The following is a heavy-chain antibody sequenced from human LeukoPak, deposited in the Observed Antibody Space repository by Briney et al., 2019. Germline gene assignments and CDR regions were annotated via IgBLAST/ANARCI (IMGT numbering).Heavy chain of an antibody. J-gene: IGHJ4*02. CDR3: AKDDNSGWGDY. Sequence: GGSLRLSCAASGFTFSSYGMHWVRQAPGKGLEWVAVISYDGSNKYYADSVKGRFTISRDNSKNTLYLQMNSLRAEDTAAYYCAKDDNSGWGDYWGQGTLVTVSS. D-gene: IGHD6-19*01. CDR1: GFTFSSYG. V-gene: IGHV3-30*18. CDR2: ISYDGSNK.